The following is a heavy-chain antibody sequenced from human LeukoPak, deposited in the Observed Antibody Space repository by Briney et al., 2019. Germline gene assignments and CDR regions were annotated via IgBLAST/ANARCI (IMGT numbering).Heavy chain of an antibody. D-gene: IGHD4-17*01. CDR2: IYYSGST. J-gene: IGHJ4*02. CDR3: AGDYGDYYFDY. Sequence: SETLSLTCTVSDGSINSTSNYWGWIRQPPGKGLEWIGSIYYSGSTSYNPSLKSRVTISVDTSKNQFSLKLSSVTAADTAVYFCAGDYGDYYFDYWGQGTLVTVSP. V-gene: IGHV4-39*07. CDR1: DGSINSTSNY.